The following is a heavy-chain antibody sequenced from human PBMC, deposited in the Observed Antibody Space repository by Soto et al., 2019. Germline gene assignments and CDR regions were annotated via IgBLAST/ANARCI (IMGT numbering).Heavy chain of an antibody. J-gene: IGHJ4*02. CDR2: IYYSGST. D-gene: IGHD1-26*01. V-gene: IGHV4-59*01. CDR1: GGSISSYY. CDR3: ARGGSGLIPFDY. Sequence: SETLSLTCTASGGSISSYYWSWIRQSPGKGLEWIGYIYYSGSTNYNPSLKSRVTISVDTSKNQFSLKLSSVTAADTAVYYCARGGSGLIPFDYWGQGTLVTVSS.